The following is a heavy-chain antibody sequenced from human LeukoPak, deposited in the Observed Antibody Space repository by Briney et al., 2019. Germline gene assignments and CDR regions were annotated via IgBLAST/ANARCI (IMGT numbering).Heavy chain of an antibody. CDR3: ASHTSGWYPRFDH. J-gene: IGHJ4*02. CDR1: GYTFTGYY. CDR2: INPYNGGA. D-gene: IGHD6-19*01. Sequence: ASVKASCKTSGYTFTGYYIHWVRQAPGHGLEWMGRINPYNGGATYAQIFQGRVTMTRDTSNSTAYMELTRLTSDDTAVYYCASHTSGWYPRFDHRGQGNLVTVSS. V-gene: IGHV1-2*06.